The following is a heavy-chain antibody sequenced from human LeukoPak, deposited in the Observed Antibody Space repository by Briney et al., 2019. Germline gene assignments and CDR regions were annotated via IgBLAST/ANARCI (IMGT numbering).Heavy chain of an antibody. CDR2: IKQDGSEK. Sequence: PPGGSLRLSCAASGFTFSSYWMSWVRQAPRKGLEWVANIKQDGSEKYYVDSVKGRFTISRDNAKNSLYLQMNSLRAEDTAVYYCARYLGRYCSGGSCYGDTAMGYWGQGTLVTVSS. J-gene: IGHJ4*02. CDR1: GFTFSSYW. D-gene: IGHD2-15*01. V-gene: IGHV3-7*01. CDR3: ARYLGRYCSGGSCYGDTAMGY.